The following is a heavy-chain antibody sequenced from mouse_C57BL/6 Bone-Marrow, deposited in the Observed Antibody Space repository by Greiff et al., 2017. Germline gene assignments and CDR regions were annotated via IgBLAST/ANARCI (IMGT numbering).Heavy chain of an antibody. V-gene: IGHV14-3*01. CDR2: IDPANGNT. Sequence: VHVKQSVAELVRPGASVKLSCTASGFNIKNTYMHWVKQRPEQGLEWIGRIDPANGNTKYAPKFQGKATIPADTSSNTAYLQLSSLTSEDTAIYYCARSDSSGRAWFAYGGQGTLVTVSA. CDR3: ARSDSSGRAWFAY. CDR1: GFNIKNTY. D-gene: IGHD3-2*02. J-gene: IGHJ3*01.